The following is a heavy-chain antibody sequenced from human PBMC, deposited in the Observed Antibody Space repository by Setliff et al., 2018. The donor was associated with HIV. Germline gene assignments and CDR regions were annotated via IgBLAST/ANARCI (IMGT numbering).Heavy chain of an antibody. D-gene: IGHD5-12*01. J-gene: IGHJ3*02. Sequence: LRLSCEASGFPFSAYAFSWVRQAPGKGLEWVSTSGNGGIIVYTDSVKGRFTMSRDNSKNTLFLVLTSLRPEDTAVYYCARDSLVAAMGASAFDIWGHGTMVT. V-gene: IGHV3-23*01. CDR2: SGNGGII. CDR1: GFPFSAYA. CDR3: ARDSLVAAMGASAFDI.